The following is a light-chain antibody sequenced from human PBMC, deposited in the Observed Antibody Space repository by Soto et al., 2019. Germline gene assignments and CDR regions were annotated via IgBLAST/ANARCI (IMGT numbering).Light chain of an antibody. CDR2: DVS. V-gene: IGLV2-14*01. J-gene: IGLJ2*01. Sequence: QSALTQPASVSGSPGQSITISCTGTSSDVGSYNYVSWYQQHPGKAPKLMIYDVSNRPSGVSNRFSGSKSGNTASLTISGLQAEDEANYYCSSYTSSITLVFGGGPQLTVL. CDR1: SSDVGSYNY. CDR3: SSYTSSITLV.